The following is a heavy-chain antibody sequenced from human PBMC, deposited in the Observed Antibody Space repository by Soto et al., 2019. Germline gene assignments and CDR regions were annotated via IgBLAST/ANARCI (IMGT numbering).Heavy chain of an antibody. D-gene: IGHD6-13*01. CDR3: GRGSSWTKVEY. Sequence: QVQLVQSGSEVKKPGSAVRVSCKASGGSASNSAISWLRQAPGQGLEWMGGIIPIFGPAIYARKFQGRVTITADEPTSTAYMELNNVRSEDTAVYYCGRGSSWTKVEYWGQGTLVTVSS. V-gene: IGHV1-69*01. J-gene: IGHJ4*02. CDR2: IIPIFGPA. CDR1: GGSASNSA.